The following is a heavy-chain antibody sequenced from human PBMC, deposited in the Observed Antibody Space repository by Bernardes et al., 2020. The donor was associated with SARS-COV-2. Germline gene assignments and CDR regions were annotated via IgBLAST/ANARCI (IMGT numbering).Heavy chain of an antibody. V-gene: IGHV3-15*01. D-gene: IGHD3-3*02. CDR2: IKSKTDGGTT. Sequence: GGSLRLSCAASGFTFSNAWMSWVRQAPGKGLEWVGRIKSKTDGGTTDYAAPVKGRFTISRDDSKNTLYLQMNSLKTEDTAVYYCTFVARIFGVVIPFDYWGQGTLVTVSS. J-gene: IGHJ4*02. CDR1: GFTFSNAW. CDR3: TFVARIFGVVIPFDY.